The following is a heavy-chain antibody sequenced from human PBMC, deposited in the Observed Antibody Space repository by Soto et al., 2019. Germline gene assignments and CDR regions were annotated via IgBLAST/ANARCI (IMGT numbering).Heavy chain of an antibody. CDR1: GADINSGGFT. CDR3: ATVGVSGYLAV. Sequence: SLTCSVSGADINSGGFTWTWIRQHAGKGLEWLGYTSHSGSTDYNPSLKSRLSISGDTSKNHFSLTLTSVTAADAAVYYCATVGVSGYLAVWGQGTTVTVSS. J-gene: IGHJ6*02. CDR2: TSHSGST. D-gene: IGHD3-16*02. V-gene: IGHV4-31*03.